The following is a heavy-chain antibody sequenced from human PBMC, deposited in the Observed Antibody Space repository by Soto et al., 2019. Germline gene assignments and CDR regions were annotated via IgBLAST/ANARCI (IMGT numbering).Heavy chain of an antibody. CDR3: ARAVNYWYFDL. V-gene: IGHV4-31*03. CDR1: GGSISSGGYY. J-gene: IGHJ2*01. Sequence: QVQLQESGPGLVKPSQTLSLTCTVSGGSISSGGYYWSWIRQHPGKGLEWIGYIYYSGSTYYNPSLKNRVTISGDPAKNQFSLKLSSVTAADTAVYYCARAVNYWYFDLWGRGTLVTVSS. CDR2: IYYSGST.